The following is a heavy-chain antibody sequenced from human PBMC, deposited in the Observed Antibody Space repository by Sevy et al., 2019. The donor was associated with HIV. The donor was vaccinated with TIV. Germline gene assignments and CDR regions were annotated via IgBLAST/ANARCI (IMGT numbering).Heavy chain of an antibody. V-gene: IGHV3-30*04. CDR2: ISFDGRNE. J-gene: IGHJ4*01. CDR1: GFTFGNHA. Sequence: GGSLRLSCAASGFTFGNHAIHWVRQAPGKGLEWVAIISFDGRNEHYADSVKGRFTIPRDNSKNTVYLQMTRLRTEDTAVYYCARDRCTDGVCFRSGYFDYWGQGTLVTVSS. D-gene: IGHD2-8*01. CDR3: ARDRCTDGVCFRSGYFDY.